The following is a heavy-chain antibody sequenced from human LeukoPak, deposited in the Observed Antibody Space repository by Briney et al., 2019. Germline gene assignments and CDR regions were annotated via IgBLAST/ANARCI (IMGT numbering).Heavy chain of an antibody. CDR2: INPSGGST. D-gene: IGHD1-14*01. Sequence: ASVKVSCKASGYTFTGYYMHWVRQAPGQGLEWMGIINPSGGSTSYAQKFQGRVTMTRDTSTSTVYMELSSLRSEDTAVYYCARDLRTRDSFDYWGQGTLVTVSS. CDR3: ARDLRTRDSFDY. CDR1: GYTFTGYY. J-gene: IGHJ4*02. V-gene: IGHV1-46*01.